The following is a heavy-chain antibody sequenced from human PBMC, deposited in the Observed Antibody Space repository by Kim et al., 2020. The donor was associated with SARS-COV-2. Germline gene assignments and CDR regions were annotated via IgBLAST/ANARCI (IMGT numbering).Heavy chain of an antibody. V-gene: IGHV3-30*03. D-gene: IGHD1-26*01. J-gene: IGHJ5*02. CDR2: ISYEGSTQ. CDR3: ARNLVGDTDRGP. CDR1: GFTFSSHV. Sequence: GGSLRLSCAASGFTFSSHVMHWVRQAPGKGLEWVALISYEGSTQKYTYSVKGRFTVARDNSKNTLFLQMNSLRPEDTAVYYCARNLVGDTDRGPWGQGTLVTLST.